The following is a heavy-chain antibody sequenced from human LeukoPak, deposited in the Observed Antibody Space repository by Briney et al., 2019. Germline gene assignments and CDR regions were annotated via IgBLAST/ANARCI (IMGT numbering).Heavy chain of an antibody. J-gene: IGHJ4*02. Sequence: GRSLRLSCAASGFTFSSYGMHWVRQAPGKGLEWVAVIWYDGSNKYYADSVKGRFTISRDNSKNTLYLQMNSLRAEDTAVYYCAKGSVYDYVWGSYRPYHFDYWGQGTLVTVSS. CDR1: GFTFSSYG. CDR2: IWYDGSNK. CDR3: AKGSVYDYVWGSYRPYHFDY. V-gene: IGHV3-33*06. D-gene: IGHD3-16*02.